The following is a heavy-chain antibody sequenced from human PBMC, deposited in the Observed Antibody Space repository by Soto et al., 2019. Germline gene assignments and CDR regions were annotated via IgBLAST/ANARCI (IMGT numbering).Heavy chain of an antibody. D-gene: IGHD6-19*01. CDR2: IFYSGNT. J-gene: IGHJ1*01. CDR1: DDSIGRSNYF. V-gene: IGHV4-39*01. Sequence: QLQLQESGPGLVKPSETLSLTCTVSDDSIGRSNYFWGWIRQPPGKGLEWIGNIFYSGNTHYNPYLNSRVTISLDTSNHHFTLRVSSGTAADTAVYYCARHLYSGDSSGSFGYRGPGDLVIVSS. CDR3: ARHLYSGDSSGSFGY.